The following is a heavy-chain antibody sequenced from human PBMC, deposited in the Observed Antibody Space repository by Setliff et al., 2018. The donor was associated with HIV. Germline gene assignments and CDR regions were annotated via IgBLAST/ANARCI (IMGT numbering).Heavy chain of an antibody. Sequence: NPSETLSLTCTVSGGSISSSSYYWGWIRQPPGKGLEWIATIYYSGSTYYNPSLKSRVTISVDTSKNQFSLKLSSVTAADTAVYYCARHLEYRGAYYYYYMDVWGKGTTVTVSS. V-gene: IGHV4-39*01. CDR2: IYYSGST. CDR1: GGSISSSSYY. D-gene: IGHD2-2*02. J-gene: IGHJ6*03. CDR3: ARHLEYRGAYYYYYMDV.